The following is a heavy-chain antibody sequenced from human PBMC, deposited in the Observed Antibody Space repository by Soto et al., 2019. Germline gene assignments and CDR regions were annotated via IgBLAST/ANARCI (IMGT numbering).Heavy chain of an antibody. J-gene: IGHJ4*02. CDR1: GYSFAGYW. CDR2: IDPSDSQT. V-gene: IGHV5-10-1*01. D-gene: IGHD3-22*01. Sequence: ALKISCKGSGYSFAGYWITWVRQKPGKGLEWMGRIDPSDSQTYYSPSFRGHVTISVTKSITTVFLQWSSLRASDTAMYYCARQIYDSDTGPNFQYYFDSWGQGTPVTVSS. CDR3: ARQIYDSDTGPNFQYYFDS.